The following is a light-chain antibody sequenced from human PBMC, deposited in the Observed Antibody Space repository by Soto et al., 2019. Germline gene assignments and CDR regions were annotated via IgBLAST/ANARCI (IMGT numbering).Light chain of an antibody. CDR3: QQALSFPLT. CDR1: QGIRSW. Sequence: IQMTQSPSSVSASVGDTVTITCRASQGIRSWLAWYQQKPGTAPKILIYGTSTLRSGVPSRFSGSGSGTHFTLTISDLQPEDFATDFCQQALSFPLTFGGGTKVDMK. V-gene: IGKV1-12*01. J-gene: IGKJ4*01. CDR2: GTS.